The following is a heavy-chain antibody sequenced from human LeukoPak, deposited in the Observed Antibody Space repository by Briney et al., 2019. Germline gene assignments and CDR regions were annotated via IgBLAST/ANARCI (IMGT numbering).Heavy chain of an antibody. Sequence: SETLSLTCAVPGYSISSGYYWGWIRQPPGKGLEWIGSIYHSGSTYYNPSLKSRVTISVDTSKNQFSLKLSSVTAADTAVYYCASQYSSGWYRYDYWGQGTLVTVSS. J-gene: IGHJ4*02. D-gene: IGHD6-19*01. V-gene: IGHV4-38-2*01. CDR3: ASQYSSGWYRYDY. CDR1: GYSISSGYY. CDR2: IYHSGST.